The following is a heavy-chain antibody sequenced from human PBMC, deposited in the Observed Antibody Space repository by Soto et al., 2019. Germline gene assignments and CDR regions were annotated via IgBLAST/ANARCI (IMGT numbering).Heavy chain of an antibody. D-gene: IGHD3-22*01. Sequence: SETLSLTCTVSGGSISSGGYCWSWIRQHPGKGLEWIGYIYHSGTTYYNPSLKSRLIISVDTSKNQFSLNLSSVTAADTAVYYCARVIKYYDQYYFEYWGQGTLVTLSS. CDR1: GGSISSGGYC. CDR3: ARVIKYYDQYYFEY. J-gene: IGHJ4*02. V-gene: IGHV4-31*03. CDR2: IYHSGTT.